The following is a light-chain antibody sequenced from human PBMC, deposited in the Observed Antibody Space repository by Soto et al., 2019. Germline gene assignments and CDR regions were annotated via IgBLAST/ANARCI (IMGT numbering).Light chain of an antibody. CDR1: SSDVGGYNY. CDR2: DVS. Sequence: QSALTQPASVSGSPGQSITISCTGTSSDVGGYNYVSWYQQHPGKAPKFMIYDVSNRPSGVSNRFSGSKSGNTASLTISGLQAEDEADYYCNSYTTSNTRQIVFGTRTKLTVL. CDR3: NSYTTSNTRQIV. J-gene: IGLJ1*01. V-gene: IGLV2-14*01.